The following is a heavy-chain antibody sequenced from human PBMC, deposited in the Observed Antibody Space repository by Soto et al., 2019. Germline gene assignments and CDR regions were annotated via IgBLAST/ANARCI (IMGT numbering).Heavy chain of an antibody. CDR1: GFTFRSYA. Sequence: HPGGSLRLSCSASGFTFRSYAMHWVRQAPEKGLEYVSAISSNGGSTYYADSVKGRFTISRDNSKNTLYLQMSSLRVEDTAVYYCVKDWSTPSPSYYFDDWGQGTLVTVSS. J-gene: IGHJ4*02. CDR2: ISSNGGST. V-gene: IGHV3-64D*08. CDR3: VKDWSTPSPSYYFDD. D-gene: IGHD6-6*01.